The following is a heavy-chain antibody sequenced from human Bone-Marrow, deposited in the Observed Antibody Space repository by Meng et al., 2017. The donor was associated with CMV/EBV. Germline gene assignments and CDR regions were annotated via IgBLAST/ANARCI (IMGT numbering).Heavy chain of an antibody. D-gene: IGHD1-14*01. CDR2: LSGSGDKT. J-gene: IGHJ5*01. Sequence: GGSLRLSCAASGFSFSTYAMSWVRQAPGKGLEWVSALSGSGDKTYYADPVKGRFTISRDNSKNTLYLQMSGLRTEDTAVYYCATSLRTPSYDSWGQGTLVTVSS. CDR1: GFSFSTYA. CDR3: ATSLRTPSYDS. V-gene: IGHV3-23*01.